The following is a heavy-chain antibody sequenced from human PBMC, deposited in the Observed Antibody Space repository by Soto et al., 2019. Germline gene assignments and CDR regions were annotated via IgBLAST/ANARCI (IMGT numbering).Heavy chain of an antibody. Sequence: QVQLVESGGGVVQPGRSLRLSCAASGFTFSSYGMHWVRQATGKGLEWVAVIWYDGSNKYYADSVKGRFTISRDNSKNTMYLQMNSLRTEDTCLSYPASDLAGTGDYCMYVWGQGPTVTVSS. CDR1: GFTFSSYG. CDR2: IWYDGSNK. J-gene: IGHJ6*02. V-gene: IGHV3-33*01. CDR3: ASDLAGTGDYCMYV. D-gene: IGHD6-19*01.